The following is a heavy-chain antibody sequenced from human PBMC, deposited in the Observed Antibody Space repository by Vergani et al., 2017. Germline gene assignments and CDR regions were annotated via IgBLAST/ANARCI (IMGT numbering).Heavy chain of an antibody. Sequence: QVQLQQWGAGLLKPSETLSLTCAVYGGSFSGYYWSWIRQPPGKGLEWIGEINHSGSTNYNPSLKSRVTISVDTSKTQFSLKLSSVTAADTAVYYCARGFKYRYNWNYAYWGQGTLVTVSS. V-gene: IGHV4-34*01. J-gene: IGHJ4*02. CDR2: INHSGST. D-gene: IGHD1-7*01. CDR3: ARGFKYRYNWNYAY. CDR1: GGSFSGYY.